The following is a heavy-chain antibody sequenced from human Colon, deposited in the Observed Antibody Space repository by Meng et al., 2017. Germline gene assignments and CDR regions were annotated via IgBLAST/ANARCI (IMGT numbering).Heavy chain of an antibody. CDR1: GGSLRNSNW. V-gene: IGHV4-4*02. CDR2: IYHSGNT. J-gene: IGHJ4*02. CDR3: ASRGFSYGYVSF. Sequence: VQVGESGPGRVKPSGSRYLSCCVSGGSLRNSNWCGWVSQATGKGLEWIGEIYHSGNTTYNPSLKSRVTISVDKSKNKFSLKVSSVTAADTAVYYCASRGFSYGYVSFWGQGTLVTVSS. D-gene: IGHD5-18*01.